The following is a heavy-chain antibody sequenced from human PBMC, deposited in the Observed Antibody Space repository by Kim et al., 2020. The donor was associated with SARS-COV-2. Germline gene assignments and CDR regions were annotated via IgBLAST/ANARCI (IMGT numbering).Heavy chain of an antibody. Sequence: GGSLRLSCAASGFTFSGSAMHWVRQASGKGLEWVGRIRSKANSYATAYAASVKGRFTISRDDSKNTAYLQMNSLKTEDTAVYYCTRHGGGRPTEGRDYYYYGMDVWGQGTTVTVSS. CDR1: GFTFSGSA. CDR3: TRHGGGRPTEGRDYYYYGMDV. V-gene: IGHV3-73*01. J-gene: IGHJ6*02. CDR2: IRSKANSYAT. D-gene: IGHD3-16*01.